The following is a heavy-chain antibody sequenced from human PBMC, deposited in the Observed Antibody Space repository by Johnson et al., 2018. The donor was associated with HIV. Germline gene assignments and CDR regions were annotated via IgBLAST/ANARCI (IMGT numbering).Heavy chain of an antibody. V-gene: IGHV3-9*01. CDR2: ISWNSGRI. Sequence: VQLVESGGGVVRPGGSLRLSCAASGFTFDDYAMHWVRQAPGKGLEWVSGISWNSGRIGYVDSVKGRFTISRDNAKKSLYLQMNSLRAEDTAVYYCARDGSNFGAFDIWGQGTMVTVSS. J-gene: IGHJ3*02. CDR3: ARDGSNFGAFDI. CDR1: GFTFDDYA. D-gene: IGHD1-1*01.